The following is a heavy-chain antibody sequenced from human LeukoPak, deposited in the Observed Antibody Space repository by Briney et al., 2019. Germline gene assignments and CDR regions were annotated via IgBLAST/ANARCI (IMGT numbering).Heavy chain of an antibody. CDR1: GDSVSSSICY. CDR3: AREGGYGDYIHASDV. Sequence: SETLSLTCTVSGDSVSSSICYWGWIRQPPGGGLEFIGSIFYRGNTYYNPSLKSRVTISVDTSRNQFSLKLTSMTAADTAIYYCAREGGYGDYIHASDVWGQGTMVTVSS. D-gene: IGHD4-17*01. V-gene: IGHV4-39*07. CDR2: IFYRGNT. J-gene: IGHJ3*01.